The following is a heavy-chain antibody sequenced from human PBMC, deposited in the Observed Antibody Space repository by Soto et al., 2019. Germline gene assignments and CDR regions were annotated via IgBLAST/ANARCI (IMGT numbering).Heavy chain of an antibody. CDR2: ISAYNGNT. V-gene: IGHV1-18*01. D-gene: IGHD3-22*01. CDR3: ARELGYDSSGYYC. J-gene: IGHJ4*02. Sequence: KGVWASVKVSCKASGYTFTSYGISWVRQAPGQGLEWMGWISAYNGNTNYAQKLQGRVTMTTDTSTSTAYMELRSLRSDDTAVYYCARELGYDSSGYYCWGQGTLVTVSS. CDR1: GYTFTSYG.